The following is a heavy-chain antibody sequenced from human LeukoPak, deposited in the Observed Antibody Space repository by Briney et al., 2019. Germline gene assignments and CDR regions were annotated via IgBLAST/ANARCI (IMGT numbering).Heavy chain of an antibody. D-gene: IGHD4-17*01. CDR3: ARGPYGDYYFDY. CDR1: GGSISSYY. V-gene: IGHV4-59*01. J-gene: IGHJ4*02. CDR2: ISYSGST. Sequence: PSETLSLTCTVSGGSISSYYWSWIRQPPGKGLEWIGYISYSGSTKYNPSLKSRVTISVDTSKNQLSLKLSSVTAADTAVYYCARGPYGDYYFDYWGQGTLVTVYS.